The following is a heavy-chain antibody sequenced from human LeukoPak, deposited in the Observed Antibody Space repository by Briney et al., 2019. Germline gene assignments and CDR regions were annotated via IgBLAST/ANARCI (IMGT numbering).Heavy chain of an antibody. J-gene: IGHJ4*02. CDR1: GESLNSYY. D-gene: IGHD2-15*01. CDR2: IYESGTT. V-gene: IGHV4-34*01. Sequence: SSETLSLTCAVYGESLNSYYWSWVRQPPGEGLEWIGEIYESGTTKYNPSLKSRVATSMVPSKQQFSLRLSSVTAADTAVYYCARGAWATRLASWGLGTPVIVSS. CDR3: ARGAWATRLAS.